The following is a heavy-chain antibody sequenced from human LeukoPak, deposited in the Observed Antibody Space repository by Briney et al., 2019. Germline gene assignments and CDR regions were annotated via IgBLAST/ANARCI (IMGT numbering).Heavy chain of an antibody. CDR2: ISGSGGGT. CDR1: GFTFSSYA. V-gene: IGHV3-23*01. D-gene: IGHD1-26*01. J-gene: IGHJ3*02. Sequence: GGSLRLSCVASGFTFSSYAMSWVRQAPGKGLEWVSAISGSGGGTYYADSVKGRFTISRDNSKNTLYLQMNSLRDEDTAVYYCARVSGSYYGDAFDIWGQGTMVTVSS. CDR3: ARVSGSYYGDAFDI.